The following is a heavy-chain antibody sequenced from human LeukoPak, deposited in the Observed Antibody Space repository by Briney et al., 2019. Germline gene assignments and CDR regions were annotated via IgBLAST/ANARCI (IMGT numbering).Heavy chain of an antibody. J-gene: IGHJ4*02. CDR1: GFIFSSYS. V-gene: IGHV3-21*01. CDR3: ARRDDYVWGSYRYRSYYFDY. CDR2: ISSSSSYI. Sequence: GGSLRLSCAASGFIFSSYSMNWVRQAPGKGLEWVSSISSSSSYIYYADSVKGRFTISRDNAKNSLYLQMNSLRAEDTAVYYCARRDDYVWGSYRYRSYYFDYWGQGTLVTVSS. D-gene: IGHD3-16*02.